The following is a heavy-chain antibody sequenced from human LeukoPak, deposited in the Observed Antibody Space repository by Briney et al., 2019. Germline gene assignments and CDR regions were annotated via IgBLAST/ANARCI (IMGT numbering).Heavy chain of an antibody. CDR1: GFTFSSYS. V-gene: IGHV3-21*01. CDR2: ISSSSSYI. D-gene: IGHD5-18*01. J-gene: IGHJ6*02. Sequence: GGPLRLSCAASGFTFSSYSMDWVRQAPGKGLEWVSSISSSSSYIYYADSVKGRFTISRDNAKNSLYLQMNSLRAEDTAVYYCARVIQLWSTDYYGMDVWGQGTTVTVSS. CDR3: ARVIQLWSTDYYGMDV.